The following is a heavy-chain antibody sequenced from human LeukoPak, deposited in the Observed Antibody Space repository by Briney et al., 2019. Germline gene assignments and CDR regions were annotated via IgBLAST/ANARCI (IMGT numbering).Heavy chain of an antibody. CDR1: GGSISRYY. CDR3: ARVKYGCSSTSCYFCFDP. Sequence: PSETLSLTCTVSGGSISRYYWSWIRQPPGKGLEWIGYNYYSGRTNYNPSLKSRVTIAVDASKNQFSLKLSSVTAADTAVYYCARVKYGCSSTSCYFCFDPWGQGTLVTVSS. D-gene: IGHD2-2*01. CDR2: NYYSGRT. J-gene: IGHJ5*02. V-gene: IGHV4-59*01.